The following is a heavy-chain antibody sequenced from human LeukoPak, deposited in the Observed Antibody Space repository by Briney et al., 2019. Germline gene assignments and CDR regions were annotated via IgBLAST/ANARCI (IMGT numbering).Heavy chain of an antibody. V-gene: IGHV4-30-4*01. CDR2: IYYSGST. J-gene: IGHJ4*02. Sequence: SETLSLTCTVSGGSISSGDYYWSWIRQPPGKGLEWIGYIYYSGSTYYNPSLKSRVTISVDTSKNQFSLTLTSVTAADTAVYFCARETSRIIYYWGQGMLVTVSS. CDR1: GGSISSGDYY. CDR3: ARETSRIIYY.